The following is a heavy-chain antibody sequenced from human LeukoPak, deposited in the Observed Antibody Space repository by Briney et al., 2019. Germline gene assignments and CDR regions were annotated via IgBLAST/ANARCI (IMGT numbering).Heavy chain of an antibody. CDR2: TYHRSKWHY. Sequence: SQTLSLTCAISGDSVSSNSAAWNWIRQSPSRGLEWLGRTYHRSKWHYEYAVSVKSRITINPDISKNQVSLQLNSLTPDDTAVYYCVRGPPGPPLWGQGTPVTVSS. J-gene: IGHJ4*02. CDR1: GDSVSSNSAA. V-gene: IGHV6-1*01. CDR3: VRGPPGPPL.